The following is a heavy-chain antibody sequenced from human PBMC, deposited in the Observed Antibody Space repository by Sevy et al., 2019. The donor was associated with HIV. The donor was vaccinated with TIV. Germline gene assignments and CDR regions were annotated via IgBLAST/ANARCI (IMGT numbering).Heavy chain of an antibody. CDR2: INPNSGGT. CDR1: GYTFTGYY. CDR3: ARDGKDIVVVVAASGRTFDAFDI. J-gene: IGHJ3*02. V-gene: IGHV1-2*02. D-gene: IGHD2-15*01. Sequence: ASVKVSCKASGYTFTGYYMHWVRQAPGQGLEWMGWINPNSGGTNYAQKFQGRVTMTRDTSISTAYMELSRLRSDDTAVYYCARDGKDIVVVVAASGRTFDAFDIWGQRTMVTVSS.